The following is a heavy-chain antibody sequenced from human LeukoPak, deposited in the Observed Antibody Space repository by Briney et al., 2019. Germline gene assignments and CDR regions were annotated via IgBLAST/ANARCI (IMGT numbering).Heavy chain of an antibody. CDR1: GFTFSSYV. CDR3: AKSDYDILTPVDY. J-gene: IGHJ4*02. Sequence: PGGSLRLSCAASGFTFSSYVMTWVRQAPGKGLEWVSSITASGGNTYYADSVKGRFTISRDNSKNTLYLQMNSLRAEDTATYYCAKSDYDILTPVDYWGQGTLVTVSS. CDR2: ITASGGNT. V-gene: IGHV3-23*01. D-gene: IGHD3-9*01.